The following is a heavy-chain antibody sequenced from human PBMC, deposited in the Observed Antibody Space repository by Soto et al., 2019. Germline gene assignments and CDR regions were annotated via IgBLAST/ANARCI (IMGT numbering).Heavy chain of an antibody. CDR1: GFTFSSYA. Sequence: GGSLRLSCAASGFTFSSYAMSWVRQAPGKGLEWVSAISGSGGSTYYADSVKGRFTISRDNSKNTLYLQMNSLRAEDTAVYYCAKDQPERTGDLGYFDYWGQGTLVTVSS. V-gene: IGHV3-23*01. CDR3: AKDQPERTGDLGYFDY. CDR2: ISGSGGST. D-gene: IGHD7-27*01. J-gene: IGHJ4*02.